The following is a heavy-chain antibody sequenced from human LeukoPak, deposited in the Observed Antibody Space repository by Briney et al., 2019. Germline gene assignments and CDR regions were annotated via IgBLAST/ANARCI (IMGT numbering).Heavy chain of an antibody. J-gene: IGHJ4*02. CDR1: GFTFSSYP. CDR2: ISNDGSKK. V-gene: IGHV3-30*04. Sequence: GGSLRLSCAASGFTFSSYPMHWVRQAPGKGLDWVAVISNDGSKKYYADSVKGRFTISRDNSKNTLSLQVSSLRTEDAAVYYCAKDRYSYAFEYSDSWGQGTLVTVSS. CDR3: AKDRYSYAFEYSDS. D-gene: IGHD5-18*01.